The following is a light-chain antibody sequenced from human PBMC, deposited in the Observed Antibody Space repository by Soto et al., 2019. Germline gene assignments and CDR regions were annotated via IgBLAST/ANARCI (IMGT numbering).Light chain of an antibody. CDR2: SAS. Sequence: EIVLTQSPGTLSLSPRERATLSGGASQSVSSVSLAWYQQKPGQAPRLLVYSASTSATGIPDRFSGSGSGTDFTLTISRLEPEDFAVYYCQQYGGSPLVTFGQGTKLEIK. CDR3: QQYGGSPLVT. CDR1: QSVSSVS. V-gene: IGKV3-20*01. J-gene: IGKJ2*01.